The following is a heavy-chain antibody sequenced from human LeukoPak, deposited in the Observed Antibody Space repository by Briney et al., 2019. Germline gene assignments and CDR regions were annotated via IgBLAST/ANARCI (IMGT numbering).Heavy chain of an antibody. CDR3: ARVGDSNYFDY. V-gene: IGHV4-31*03. J-gene: IGHJ4*02. Sequence: PSETLSLTCTVSGGSISSGGYYWSWIRQHPGKGLEWIGYIYYSGSTYYNPSLKSRVTISVDTSKNHFSLKLSSVTAADTAVYYCARVGDSNYFDYWGQGTLVTVSS. CDR2: IYYSGST. D-gene: IGHD4-11*01. CDR1: GGSISSGGYY.